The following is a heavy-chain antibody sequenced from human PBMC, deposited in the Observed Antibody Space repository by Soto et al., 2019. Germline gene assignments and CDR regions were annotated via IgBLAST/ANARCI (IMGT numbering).Heavy chain of an antibody. V-gene: IGHV1-69*12. CDR3: GSDRGSGLVN. Sequence: QVQLVQSGAEVKKPGSSVKVSCKASGGTFSSHGFNWVRQAPGQGLEWIGGSIPLFGITHHTQKFQGRIAITAGAPTTTAYMELRCLSSDNTSVYYCGSDRGSGLVNWGQGTLLTVSS. CDR2: SIPLFGIT. CDR1: GGTFSSHG. D-gene: IGHD3-10*01. J-gene: IGHJ4*02.